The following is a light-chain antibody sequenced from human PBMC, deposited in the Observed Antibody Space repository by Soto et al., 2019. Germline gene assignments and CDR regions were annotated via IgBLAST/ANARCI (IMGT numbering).Light chain of an antibody. CDR3: SSYTSSSTLV. V-gene: IGLV2-14*01. J-gene: IGLJ2*01. CDR2: EVS. Sequence: QTASVSGSPGQSITISCTGTSSDLGGYNYVSWYQQHPGKAPKVMIYEVSNRPSGVSNRFSGSKSGNTASLTISGLQAEDEADYYCSSYTSSSTLVFGGGTKLTVL. CDR1: SSDLGGYNY.